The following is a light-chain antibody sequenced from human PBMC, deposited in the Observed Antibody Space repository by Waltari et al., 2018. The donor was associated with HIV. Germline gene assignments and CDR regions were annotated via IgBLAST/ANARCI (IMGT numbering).Light chain of an antibody. Sequence: QSVLTQPPSASGTTGQRVTISCSGSRSNIGNNDVYWFQHLPGTAPKLLIYRNNQRPSGGPDRFTGSKSGTSASLAISGLRSEDEADYYCDAWDNSLSGRVFGGGTKLTVL. CDR3: DAWDNSLSGRV. J-gene: IGLJ3*02. CDR2: RNN. V-gene: IGLV1-47*01. CDR1: RSNIGNND.